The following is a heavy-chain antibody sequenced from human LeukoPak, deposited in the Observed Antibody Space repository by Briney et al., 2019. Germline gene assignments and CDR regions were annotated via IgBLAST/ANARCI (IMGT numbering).Heavy chain of an antibody. J-gene: IGHJ6*02. V-gene: IGHV3-48*03. CDR3: ARESRYYYYGMDV. CDR2: ISSSGSTI. Sequence: GGSLRLSCAASGFTFSSYEMNWVRQAPGKGLEWVSYISSSGSTIYYADSVKGRFTISRDNAKNSLYLQMNSLRDEDTAVYYCARESRYYYYGMDVWGQGTTVTVSS. CDR1: GFTFSSYE.